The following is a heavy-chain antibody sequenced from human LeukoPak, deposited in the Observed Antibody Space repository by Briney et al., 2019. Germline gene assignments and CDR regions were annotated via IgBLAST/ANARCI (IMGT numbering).Heavy chain of an antibody. J-gene: IGHJ4*02. CDR3: ARVPGVVGFDY. D-gene: IGHD2-15*01. V-gene: IGHV1-2*02. Sequence: VASVKVSCKASGYTFIDYYLHWVRQAPGQGLEWMAWINPKNGVTNYAQKFQGRVTVTGDTSVSTAYMELSRLSSDDTAVYYCARVPGVVGFDYWGRGSLVVVSS. CDR2: INPKNGVT. CDR1: GYTFIDYY.